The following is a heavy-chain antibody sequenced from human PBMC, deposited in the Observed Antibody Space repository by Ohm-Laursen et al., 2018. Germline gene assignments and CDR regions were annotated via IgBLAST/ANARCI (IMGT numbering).Heavy chain of an antibody. CDR1: GYTFTDYY. V-gene: IGHV1-69-2*01. CDR3: ATVFGGSGYDPDDAFDI. Sequence: AATVKISCKVSGYTFTDYYMHWVQQAPGKGLEWMGLVDPEDGETIYAEKFQGRVTITADTSTDTAYMELSSLRSEDTAVYYCATVFGGSGYDPDDAFDIWGQGTMVTVSS. CDR2: VDPEDGET. J-gene: IGHJ3*02. D-gene: IGHD3-22*01.